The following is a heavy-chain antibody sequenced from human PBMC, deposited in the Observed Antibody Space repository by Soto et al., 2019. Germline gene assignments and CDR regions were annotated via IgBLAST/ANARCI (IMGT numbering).Heavy chain of an antibody. J-gene: IGHJ6*03. Sequence: SETLSLTCTVSGGSISSYYWSWIRQPPGKGLEWIGYIYYSGSTNYNPSLKSRVTISVDTSKNQFSLKLSSVTAADTAVYYCARGTHFDWSYYYYYYMDVWGKGTTVTVSS. V-gene: IGHV4-59*01. CDR1: GGSISSYY. D-gene: IGHD3-9*01. CDR3: ARGTHFDWSYYYYYYMDV. CDR2: IYYSGST.